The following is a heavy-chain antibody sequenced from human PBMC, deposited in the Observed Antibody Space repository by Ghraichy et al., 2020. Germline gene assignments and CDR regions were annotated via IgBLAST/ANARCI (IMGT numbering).Heavy chain of an antibody. D-gene: IGHD3-3*01. CDR2: IIPILGIA. V-gene: IGHV1-69*04. CDR3: ARTTEPNYDFWSGLGYYKWFDP. Sequence: SVKVSCKASGGTFSSYAISWVRQAPGQGLEWMGRIIPILGIANYAQKFQGRVTITADKSTSTAYMELRSLGSEDTAVYYCARTTEPNYDFWSGLGYYKWFDPWGQGTLVTVSS. CDR1: GGTFSSYA. J-gene: IGHJ5*02.